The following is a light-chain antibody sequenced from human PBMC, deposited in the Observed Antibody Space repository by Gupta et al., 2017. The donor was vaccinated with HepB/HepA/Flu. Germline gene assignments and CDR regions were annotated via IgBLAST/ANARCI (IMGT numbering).Light chain of an antibody. CDR1: QIISIW. V-gene: IGKV1-5*03. CDR3: QQNNSDLA. Sequence: DIQMTQSPSTLSASVGDRVTITCRASQIISIWLAWYQQKPGKAPKLLIYKASTLQTGVPPRFSGSGSGTEFTLTSSSLQLDDFETYYCQQNNSDLAFGPGTKVDIK. CDR2: KAS. J-gene: IGKJ3*01.